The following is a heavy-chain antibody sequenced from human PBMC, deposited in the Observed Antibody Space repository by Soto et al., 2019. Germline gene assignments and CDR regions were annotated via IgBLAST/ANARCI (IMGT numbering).Heavy chain of an antibody. V-gene: IGHV4-31*03. CDR2: ISHSGST. CDR3: AREYTYGSNFFDC. Sequence: SEPMSVTCSVSGGSISSAAYYCSWIRQHPGKGLEWIGYISHSGSTYYNPSLKSRVIISVDTSKNQFSLSLTSVTAADTAVYYCAREYTYGSNFFDCWGQGALVTVSS. CDR1: GGSISSAAYY. D-gene: IGHD2-2*02. J-gene: IGHJ4*02.